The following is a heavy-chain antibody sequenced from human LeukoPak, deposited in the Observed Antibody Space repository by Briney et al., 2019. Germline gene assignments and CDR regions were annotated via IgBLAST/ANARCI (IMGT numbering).Heavy chain of an antibody. Sequence: GGSLRFSCAASGFTFSSYAMSWVRQAPGKGLEWVSAISGSGGSTYYADSVKGRFTISRDNSKNTLYLQMNSLRAEDTAVYYCAKGEQWLVDPPDYWGQGTLVTVSS. V-gene: IGHV3-23*01. D-gene: IGHD6-19*01. CDR2: ISGSGGST. CDR1: GFTFSSYA. CDR3: AKGEQWLVDPPDY. J-gene: IGHJ4*02.